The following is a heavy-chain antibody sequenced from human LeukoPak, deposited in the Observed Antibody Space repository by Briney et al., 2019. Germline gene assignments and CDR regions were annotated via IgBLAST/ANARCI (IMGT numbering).Heavy chain of an antibody. Sequence: PGGSLRLSCAASGFTFSSYSMNWVRQAPGKGLEWVSSISSSSSYIYYADSVKGRFTISRDNAKNSLYLRMNSLRAEDTAVYYCATHSLTVTTSTQLDYWGQGTLVTVSS. CDR1: GFTFSSYS. D-gene: IGHD4-17*01. CDR2: ISSSSSYI. J-gene: IGHJ4*02. V-gene: IGHV3-21*01. CDR3: ATHSLTVTTSTQLDY.